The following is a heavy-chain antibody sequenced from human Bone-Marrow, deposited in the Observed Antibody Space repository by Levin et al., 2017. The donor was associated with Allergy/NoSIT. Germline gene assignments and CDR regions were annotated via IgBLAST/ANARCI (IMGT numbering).Heavy chain of an antibody. CDR1: GGSLSSLIYY. CDR2: ISYSGST. CDR3: ARDVTSTPGDTFDL. Sequence: SETLSLTCTVSGGSLSSLIYYWSWIRQSPGKALEWIGYISYSGSTNYNPSLNSRVSISMDTSKNQLSLRLTSLTAADTAVYYCARDVTSTPGDTFDLWGQGTLVTVSA. J-gene: IGHJ3*01. V-gene: IGHV4-61*01. D-gene: IGHD1-1*01.